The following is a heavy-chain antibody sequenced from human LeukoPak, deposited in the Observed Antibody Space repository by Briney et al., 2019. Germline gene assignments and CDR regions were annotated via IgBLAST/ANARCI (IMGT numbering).Heavy chain of an antibody. Sequence: GGSLRLSCAASGFTFSSYAMSWVRQAPGKGVEWVSAISGSGGSTYYADSVKGRFTISRDNSKNTLYLQMNSLRAEDTAVYYCAKNVPYSDFWSGQDYWGQGTLVTVSS. CDR1: GFTFSSYA. V-gene: IGHV3-23*01. CDR3: AKNVPYSDFWSGQDY. J-gene: IGHJ4*02. D-gene: IGHD3-3*01. CDR2: ISGSGGST.